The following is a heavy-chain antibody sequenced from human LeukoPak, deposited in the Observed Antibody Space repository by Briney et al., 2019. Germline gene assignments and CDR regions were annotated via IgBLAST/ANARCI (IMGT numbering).Heavy chain of an antibody. J-gene: IGHJ4*02. CDR1: GLTFSSYS. CDR2: ISSSSSYI. CDR3: ARCGYSGYGSFDY. D-gene: IGHD5-12*01. Sequence: GGSLRLSCAASGLTFSSYSMNWVRQAPGKGLEWVSSISSSSSYIYYADSVKGRFTISRDNAKNSLYLQMNSLRAEDTAVYYCARCGYSGYGSFDYWGQGTLVTVSS. V-gene: IGHV3-21*01.